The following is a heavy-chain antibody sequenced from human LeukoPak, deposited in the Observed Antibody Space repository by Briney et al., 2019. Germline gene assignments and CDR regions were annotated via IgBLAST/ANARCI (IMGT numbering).Heavy chain of an antibody. Sequence: SETLSLTCNVSGDSLTRHFWSWIRQTPGKGLEWIGYVFHSGTTNYSPSLKSRVTISLDTSKKQFSLRLASVTAADTAVYYCARRMGTVTAAFDLWGRGTMVSVSS. V-gene: IGHV4-59*08. CDR2: VFHSGTT. D-gene: IGHD5-18*01. CDR3: ARRMGTVTAAFDL. J-gene: IGHJ3*01. CDR1: GDSLTRHF.